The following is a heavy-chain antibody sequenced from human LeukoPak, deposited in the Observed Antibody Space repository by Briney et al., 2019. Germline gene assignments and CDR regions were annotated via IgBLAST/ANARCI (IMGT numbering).Heavy chain of an antibody. J-gene: IGHJ4*02. Sequence: GGSLRLSGAASGFTFSSYSMNWVRQAPGKGLEWVSSISISSSYIYSADSVKGRFTISRDNAKNSLYLQMNSRRAHDTPLYSGSRAAGGNFDYWGQGTVITVSS. CDR2: ISISSSYI. CDR1: GFTFSSYS. V-gene: IGHV3-21*01. CDR3: SRAAGGNFDY.